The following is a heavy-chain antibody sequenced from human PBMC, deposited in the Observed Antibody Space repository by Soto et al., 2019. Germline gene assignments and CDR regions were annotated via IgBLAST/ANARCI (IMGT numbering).Heavy chain of an antibody. Sequence: QVQLVESGGGVVQPGRSLRLSCAVSGFTFSTFAMHWVRQAPGKGLEWVAIISYDGSNKYYADSVKGRFTISRDNSKNTLYLQMNSLRAEDTAVYFCARDRDSRSWESYFDYWGQGTLVTVSS. CDR3: ARDRDSRSWESYFDY. J-gene: IGHJ4*02. V-gene: IGHV3-30-3*01. CDR2: ISYDGSNK. D-gene: IGHD6-13*01. CDR1: GFTFSTFA.